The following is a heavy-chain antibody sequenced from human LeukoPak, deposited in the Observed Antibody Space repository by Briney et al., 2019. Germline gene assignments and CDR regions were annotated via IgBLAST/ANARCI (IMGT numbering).Heavy chain of an antibody. CDR2: IYHSGST. Sequence: KPSETLSLTCAVSGYSVSSGYYWGWIRQPPGKGLEWIGSIYHSGSTYYNPSLKSRVTISVGTSKNQFSLKLSSVSAADTAVYYCANLGYSFDYWGQGTLVTVSS. CDR3: ANLGYSFDY. CDR1: GYSVSSGYY. J-gene: IGHJ4*02. D-gene: IGHD5-24*01. V-gene: IGHV4-38-2*01.